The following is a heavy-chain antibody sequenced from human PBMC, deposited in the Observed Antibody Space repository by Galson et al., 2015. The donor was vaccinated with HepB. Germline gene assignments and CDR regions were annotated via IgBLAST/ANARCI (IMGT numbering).Heavy chain of an antibody. Sequence: LSLTCTVSGGSISSYYWSWIRQPPGKGLEWIGYIYYSGSTNYNPSLKSRVTISVDTSKNQFSLKLSSVTAADTAVYYCARWAVGAPYYYYMDVWGKGTTVTVSS. D-gene: IGHD1-26*01. CDR3: ARWAVGAPYYYYMDV. V-gene: IGHV4-59*01. J-gene: IGHJ6*03. CDR1: GGSISSYY. CDR2: IYYSGST.